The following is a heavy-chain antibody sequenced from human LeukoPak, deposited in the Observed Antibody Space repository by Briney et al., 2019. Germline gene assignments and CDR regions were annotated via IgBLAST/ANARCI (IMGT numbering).Heavy chain of an antibody. CDR1: GFTFDDYT. CDR3: AKDDRPDCSGGSCYPDY. CDR2: ISWDGGST. Sequence: GSLRLSCAASGFTFDDYTMHWVRQAPGKGLEWVSLISWDGGSTYYADSVKGRFTISRDNSKNSLYLQMNSLRTEDTALYYCAKDDRPDCSGGSCYPDYWGQGTLVTVSS. J-gene: IGHJ4*02. V-gene: IGHV3-43*01. D-gene: IGHD2-15*01.